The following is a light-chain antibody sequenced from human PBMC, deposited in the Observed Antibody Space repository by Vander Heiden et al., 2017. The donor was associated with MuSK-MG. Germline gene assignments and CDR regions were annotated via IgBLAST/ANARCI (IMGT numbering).Light chain of an antibody. CDR1: PSKVGAFYD. Sequence: SLPTQPPAVSGAPGPGVTASCPGRPSKVGAFYDEQWQLLPRRTAHNLLITFDTNRPSGVAARFSASPSATTASLAITGLHPEDDADDKCQSYDSSLSGLLFGGGTKLTVL. CDR2: FDT. CDR3: QSYDSSLSGLL. J-gene: IGLJ2*01. V-gene: IGLV1-40*01.